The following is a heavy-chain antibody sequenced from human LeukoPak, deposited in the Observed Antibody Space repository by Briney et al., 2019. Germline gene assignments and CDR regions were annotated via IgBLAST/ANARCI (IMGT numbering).Heavy chain of an antibody. CDR3: ARTDDIAVAGLDY. Sequence: PSETLSLTCAVYGGSFSGYYWSWIRQPPGKGLEWIGEINHSGSTNYNPSLKSRVTISVDTSKNQFSLELSSVTAADTAVYYCARTDDIAVAGLDYWGQGTLVTVSS. CDR2: INHSGST. J-gene: IGHJ4*02. D-gene: IGHD6-19*01. CDR1: GGSFSGYY. V-gene: IGHV4-34*01.